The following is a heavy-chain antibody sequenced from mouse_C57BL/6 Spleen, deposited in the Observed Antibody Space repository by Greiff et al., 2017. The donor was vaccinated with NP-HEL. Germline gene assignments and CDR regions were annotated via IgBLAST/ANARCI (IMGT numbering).Heavy chain of an antibody. V-gene: IGHV3-6*01. CDR1: GYSITSGYY. CDR2: LSYDGSN. D-gene: IGHD1-1*01. Sequence: EVKLVESGPGLVKPSQSLSLTCSVTGYSITSGYYWNWIRQFPGNKLEWMGYLSYDGSNNYNPSLKNRISITRDPSKNQFFLKLNSVTTEDTATYYCARGGTTVVDWYFDVWGTGTTVTVSS. CDR3: ARGGTTVVDWYFDV. J-gene: IGHJ1*03.